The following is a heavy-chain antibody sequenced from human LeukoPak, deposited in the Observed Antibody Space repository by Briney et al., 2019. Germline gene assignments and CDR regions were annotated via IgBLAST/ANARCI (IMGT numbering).Heavy chain of an antibody. Sequence: HPGGSLRLACAASGFTVSGNYMNWVRQAPGKGLEWVSVVYSDSRTYYADSVKGRFTISRDNSKNTLYLQMNSLRAEDTAVYYCAGDTPPGGDYYFDYWGQGTLVIVSS. D-gene: IGHD3-16*01. J-gene: IGHJ4*02. CDR2: VYSDSRT. V-gene: IGHV3-66*01. CDR1: GFTVSGNY. CDR3: AGDTPPGGDYYFDY.